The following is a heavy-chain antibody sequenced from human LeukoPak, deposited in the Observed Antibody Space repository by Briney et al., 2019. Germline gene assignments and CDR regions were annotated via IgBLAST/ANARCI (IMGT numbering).Heavy chain of an antibody. CDR1: VFTFSSNS. J-gene: IGHJ4*02. CDR2: ISGSGDST. V-gene: IGHV3-23*01. D-gene: IGHD3-10*01. CDR3: TKWSGFGDD. Sequence: GGSLRLSCAASVFTFSSNSMTWVRQTPGEGLEWASGISGSGDSTFYAVSAKGRFTISRDNSRNTLYLQMSSLRPEDTAVYYCTKWSGFGDDWGQGTLVTVSS.